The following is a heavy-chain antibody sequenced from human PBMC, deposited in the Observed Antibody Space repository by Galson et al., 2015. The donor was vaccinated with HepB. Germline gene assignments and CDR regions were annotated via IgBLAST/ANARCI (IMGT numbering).Heavy chain of an antibody. CDR2: INAGNGNT. CDR3: ARDYYGSGSYYSSGWFDP. Sequence: SVKVSCKASGYTFTSYAMRWVRQAPGQRLEWMGWINAGNGNTKYSQKFQGRVTITRDTSASTAYMELSSLRSEDTAVYYCARDYYGSGSYYSSGWFDPWGQGTLVTVSS. J-gene: IGHJ5*02. CDR1: GYTFTSYA. V-gene: IGHV1-3*01. D-gene: IGHD3-10*01.